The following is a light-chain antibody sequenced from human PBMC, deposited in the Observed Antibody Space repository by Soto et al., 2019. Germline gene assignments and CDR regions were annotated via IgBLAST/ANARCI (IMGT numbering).Light chain of an antibody. J-gene: IGKJ4*01. CDR2: GAS. Sequence: EIVMTQSPATLSVSPGERATLSCRASQSVSSNLAWYQQKPGQAPRLLIYGASTRATGIPARFSGSGSGTEFTLTISSLQSEDFAVYYCQQYNNWSRTFGGGTNVEIK. CDR1: QSVSSN. CDR3: QQYNNWSRT. V-gene: IGKV3-15*01.